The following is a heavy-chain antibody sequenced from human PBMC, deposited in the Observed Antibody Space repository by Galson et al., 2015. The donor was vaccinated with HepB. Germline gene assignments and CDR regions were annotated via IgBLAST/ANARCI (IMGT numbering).Heavy chain of an antibody. J-gene: IGHJ6*02. CDR2: ISFDGSHT. CDR1: RFTFSSYG. V-gene: IGHV3-30*18. CDR3: AKDVDLGVPVAGWMDV. Sequence: SLRLSCAASRFTFSSYGMHWVRQAPGKGLDWVAVISFDGSHTYYADSVKGRFTISRDNSKNTLYLQMNSLRAEDTAVYYCAKDVDLGVPVAGWMDVWGQGTTVTVSS. D-gene: IGHD6-19*01.